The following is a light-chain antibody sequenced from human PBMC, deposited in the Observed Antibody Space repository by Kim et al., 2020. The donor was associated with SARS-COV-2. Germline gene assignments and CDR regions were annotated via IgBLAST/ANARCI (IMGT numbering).Light chain of an antibody. J-gene: IGKJ2*01. Sequence: DIQMTQSPSIVSAFVGDRVTITCRANQSISYWLAWYQQKPGKAPKLLIYKTSTLQTGVPSRFSGSGSGTEFTLTINSLQPDDFATYYCQQYNHFYTFGQGTKLEI. CDR2: KTS. CDR1: QSISYW. CDR3: QQYNHFYT. V-gene: IGKV1-5*03.